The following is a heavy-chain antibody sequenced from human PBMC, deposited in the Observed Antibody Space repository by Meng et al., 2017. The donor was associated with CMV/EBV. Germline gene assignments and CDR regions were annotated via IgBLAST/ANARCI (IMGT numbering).Heavy chain of an antibody. CDR1: GFTFSSYW. CDR2: IKQDGSEK. J-gene: IGHJ5*02. Sequence: GGSLRLSCAASGFTFSSYWMSWVRQAPGKGLEWVANIKQDGSEKYYVDSAKGRFTISRDNAKNSLYLQMNSLRAEDTAVYYCARESTIFGVVISPWGQGTLVTVSS. D-gene: IGHD3-3*01. V-gene: IGHV3-7*01. CDR3: ARESTIFGVVISP.